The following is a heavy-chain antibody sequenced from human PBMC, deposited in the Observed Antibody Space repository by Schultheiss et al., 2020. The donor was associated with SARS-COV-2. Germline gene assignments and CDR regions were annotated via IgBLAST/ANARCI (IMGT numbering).Heavy chain of an antibody. CDR2: INPSGGST. Sequence: ASVKVSCKASGYTFIRYYMHWVRQAPGQGLEWMGIINPSGGSTTYAQKFQDRVTMTRDTSTSTVYMELSSLKSDDTAVYYCARDRGGFWGQGTLVTVSS. D-gene: IGHD3-10*01. J-gene: IGHJ4*02. CDR3: ARDRGGF. V-gene: IGHV1-46*01. CDR1: GYTFIRYY.